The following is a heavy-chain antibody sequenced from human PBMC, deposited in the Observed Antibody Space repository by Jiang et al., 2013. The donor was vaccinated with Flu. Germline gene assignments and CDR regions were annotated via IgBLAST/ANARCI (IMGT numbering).Heavy chain of an antibody. CDR3: ASRGLGEWGASGH. Sequence: QTLSLTCAISGDSVSSNSAAWNWIRQSPSRGLEWLGRTYFRSKWYNDYAVSVKSRVTMSVDTSKNQFSLELRSVTAADTAVFYCASRGLGEWGASGHWGQGTLVTVPS. J-gene: IGHJ4*02. CDR1: GDSVSSNSAA. D-gene: IGHD3-10*01. CDR2: TYFRSKWYN. V-gene: IGHV6-1*01.